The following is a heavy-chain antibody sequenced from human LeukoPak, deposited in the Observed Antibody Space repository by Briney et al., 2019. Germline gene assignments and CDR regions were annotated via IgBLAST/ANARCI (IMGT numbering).Heavy chain of an antibody. CDR3: AKGTKVLYCSSWYGY. D-gene: IGHD6-13*01. V-gene: IGHV3-23*01. CDR2: ISGSGGST. Sequence: GGSLRLSCAASGFTFSSYAMSWVRQAPGKGLEWVSAISGSGGSTYYADSVKGRFTISRDNSKNTLYLQMNSLRAEDTAVYYCAKGTKVLYCSSWYGYWGQGTLVTVSS. CDR1: GFTFSSYA. J-gene: IGHJ4*02.